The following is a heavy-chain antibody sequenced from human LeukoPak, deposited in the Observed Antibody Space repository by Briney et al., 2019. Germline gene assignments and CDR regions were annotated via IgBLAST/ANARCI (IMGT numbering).Heavy chain of an antibody. CDR2: IRYDGNNK. V-gene: IGHV3-30*02. Sequence: PGGSLRLSCAASGFTFSSYGIHWVRQAPGKGLEWVSFIRYDGNNKYYADSVKGRFTISRDNSKNTLYLQMNSLRTEDTAVYYCAKAVRGYQLLPVGFFDPWGQGTLVTVSS. CDR1: GFTFSSYG. D-gene: IGHD2-2*01. J-gene: IGHJ5*02. CDR3: AKAVRGYQLLPVGFFDP.